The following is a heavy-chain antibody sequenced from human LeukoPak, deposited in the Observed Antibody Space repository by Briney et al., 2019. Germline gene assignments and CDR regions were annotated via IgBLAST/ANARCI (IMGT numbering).Heavy chain of an antibody. D-gene: IGHD5-18*01. CDR1: GGSISSSNW. CDR3: ARLYSYGLHYYYYMDV. Sequence: SETLSLTCAVSGGSISSSNWWSWVRQPPGKGLEWIGEIYHSGSTNYNPSLKSRVTISVDKSKNQFSLKLSSVTAADTAVYYFARLYSYGLHYYYYMDVWGKGTTVTISS. V-gene: IGHV4-4*02. J-gene: IGHJ6*03. CDR2: IYHSGST.